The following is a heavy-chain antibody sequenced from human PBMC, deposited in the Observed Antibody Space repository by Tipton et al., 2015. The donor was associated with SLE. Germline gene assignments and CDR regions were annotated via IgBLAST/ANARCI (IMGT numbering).Heavy chain of an antibody. D-gene: IGHD1-14*01. CDR3: ARGGSGGMDV. Sequence: SLRLSCAASGFTFDDYAMSWVRQTPGKGLEWVSGISWNSGNIGYADSVKGRFTISRDNVKNTLYLQMNSLRAEDTAVYYCARGGSGGMDVWGQGTLVTVSS. CDR2: ISWNSGNI. CDR1: GFTFDDYA. V-gene: IGHV3-9*01. J-gene: IGHJ4*02.